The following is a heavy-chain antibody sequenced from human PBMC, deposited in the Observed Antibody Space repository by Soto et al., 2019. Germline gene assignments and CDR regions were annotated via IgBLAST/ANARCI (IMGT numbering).Heavy chain of an antibody. D-gene: IGHD3-22*01. CDR2: IYYSGST. Sequence: SETLSLTCTVSGGSISSYYWGWIRQPPGKGLEWIGYIYYSGSTNYNPSLKSRVTISVDTSKNQFSLKLSSVTAADTAVYYCARQGSGYYDSSGYYNYFDYWGQGTLVTVSS. CDR1: GGSISSYY. V-gene: IGHV4-59*01. CDR3: ARQGSGYYDSSGYYNYFDY. J-gene: IGHJ4*02.